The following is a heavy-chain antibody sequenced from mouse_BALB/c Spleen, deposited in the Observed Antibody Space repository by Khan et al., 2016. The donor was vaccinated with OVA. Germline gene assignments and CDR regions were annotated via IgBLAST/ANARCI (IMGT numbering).Heavy chain of an antibody. V-gene: IGHV9-1*02. CDR2: INTYTGEP. Sequence: QIQLVQSGPELKKPGETVKISCKASGYTFTNYGMNWVKQAPGKGLKWMGWINTYTGEPTYADDFKGRFVFSLETSTSTAYLQISNHKNTYMTTYCCAGISSYWYSDVGGAGTTVTVSS. D-gene: IGHD6-2*01. J-gene: IGHJ1*01. CDR3: AGISSYWYSDV. CDR1: GYTFTNYG.